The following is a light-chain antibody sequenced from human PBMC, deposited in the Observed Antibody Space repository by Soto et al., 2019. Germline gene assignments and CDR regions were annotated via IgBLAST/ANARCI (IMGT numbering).Light chain of an antibody. CDR1: QTVSNN. CDR2: SAS. Sequence: DIVMTQSPATLSVSPGDRVTLACRGSQTVSNNLAWYQQKPGQAPRLLISSASTRDTGVPGRFTGSGSGTDFTLTISSLHSEDFAVYYCQHYYKWPPTFGQGTKVEI. J-gene: IGKJ1*01. V-gene: IGKV3-15*01. CDR3: QHYYKWPPT.